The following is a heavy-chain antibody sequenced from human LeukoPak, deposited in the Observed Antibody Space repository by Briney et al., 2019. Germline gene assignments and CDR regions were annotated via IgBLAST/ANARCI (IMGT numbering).Heavy chain of an antibody. CDR2: ISGSGGST. Sequence: GGSLRLSCAASGFTFSSYAMSWVRQAPGKGLEWVSAISGSGGSTYYADSVKGRFTISRDNSKNTLYLQMHSLRAEDTAVYCCAKAQAGGFNYGPFDYWGQGSLVTVSS. J-gene: IGHJ4*02. V-gene: IGHV3-23*01. CDR1: GFTFSSYA. CDR3: AKAQAGGFNYGPFDY. D-gene: IGHD5-18*01.